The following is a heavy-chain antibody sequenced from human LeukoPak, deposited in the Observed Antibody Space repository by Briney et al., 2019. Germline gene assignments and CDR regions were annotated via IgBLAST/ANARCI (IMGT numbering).Heavy chain of an antibody. CDR2: ISWNSGRI. J-gene: IGHJ4*02. V-gene: IGHV3-9*01. CDR3: ASGYDSSGSKGYFDY. CDR1: GFTFDDYG. D-gene: IGHD3-22*01. Sequence: GGSLRLSCAASGFTFDDYGMHWVRQAPGKGLEWVSGISWNSGRIGYADSVKGRFTISRDNAKNSLYLQMNSLRAEDTALYYCASGYDSSGSKGYFDYWGQGTLVTVSS.